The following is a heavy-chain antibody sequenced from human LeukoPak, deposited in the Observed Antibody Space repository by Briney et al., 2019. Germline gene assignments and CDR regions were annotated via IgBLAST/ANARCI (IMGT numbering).Heavy chain of an antibody. J-gene: IGHJ4*02. V-gene: IGHV1-18*04. CDR2: ISAYNGNT. Sequence: ASVKVSCKASGYTFTGYYMHWVRQAPGQGLEWMGWISAYNGNTHYAQKLQGRVTMTTDTSTSTAYMELRSLRSDDTAVYYCARALEYSSGWDFDYWGQGTLVTVSS. CDR1: GYTFTGYY. CDR3: ARALEYSSGWDFDY. D-gene: IGHD6-19*01.